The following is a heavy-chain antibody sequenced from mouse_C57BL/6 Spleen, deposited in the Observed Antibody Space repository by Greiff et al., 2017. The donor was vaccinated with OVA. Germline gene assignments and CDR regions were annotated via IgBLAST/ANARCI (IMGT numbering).Heavy chain of an antibody. J-gene: IGHJ3*01. CDR3: AREGGYYGYDRSFAY. V-gene: IGHV1-55*01. CDR2: IYPGSGST. CDR1: GYTFTSYW. D-gene: IGHD2-2*01. Sequence: QVQLQQPGAELVKPGASVKMSCKASGYTFTSYWITWVKQRPGQGLEWIGDIYPGSGSTNYNEKFKSKATLTVDTSSSTAYMQLSSLTSEDSAVYYCAREGGYYGYDRSFAYWGQGTLVTVSA.